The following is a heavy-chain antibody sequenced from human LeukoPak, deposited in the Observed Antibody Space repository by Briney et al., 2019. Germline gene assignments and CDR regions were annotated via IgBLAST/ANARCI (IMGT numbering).Heavy chain of an antibody. Sequence: GGSLRLSCAASGFTFSSYGMSWVRQAPGKGLEWVSAISGSGGSTYYADSVKGRFTISRDNSKNTLYPQMNSLRAEDTAVYYCAKGSQWPPSAGAFDIWGQGTMVTVSS. CDR2: ISGSGGST. J-gene: IGHJ3*02. CDR3: AKGSQWPPSAGAFDI. CDR1: GFTFSSYG. V-gene: IGHV3-23*01. D-gene: IGHD6-19*01.